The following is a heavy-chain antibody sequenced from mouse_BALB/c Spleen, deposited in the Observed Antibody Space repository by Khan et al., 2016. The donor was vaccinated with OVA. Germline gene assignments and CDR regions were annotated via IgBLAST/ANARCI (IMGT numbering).Heavy chain of an antibody. Sequence: DVQLQESGPGLVKPSQSLSLTCTVTGYSITSGYGWNWIRQFPGNKLEWMVYISYSGSTNYNPSLKSRISITRDTSKNQFFLQLNSVTTEDTATSYCARTARIKYWGQGTTLTVSS. CDR3: ARTARIKY. V-gene: IGHV3-2*02. J-gene: IGHJ2*01. CDR2: ISYSGST. D-gene: IGHD1-2*01. CDR1: GYSITSGYG.